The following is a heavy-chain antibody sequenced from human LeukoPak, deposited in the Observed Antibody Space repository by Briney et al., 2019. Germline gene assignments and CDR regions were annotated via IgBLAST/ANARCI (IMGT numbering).Heavy chain of an antibody. J-gene: IGHJ4*02. D-gene: IGHD2-21*02. CDR3: ARVPIAYCGGDCYYYFDY. CDR1: GYTFTSYA. CDR2: INAGNGNT. V-gene: IGHV1-3*01. Sequence: ASVTVSCTASGYTFTSYAMHWVRQAPGQRLEWMGWINAGNGNTKYSQKFQGRVTITRDTSASTAYMELSSLRSEDTAVYYCARVPIAYCGGDCYYYFDYWGQGTLVTVSS.